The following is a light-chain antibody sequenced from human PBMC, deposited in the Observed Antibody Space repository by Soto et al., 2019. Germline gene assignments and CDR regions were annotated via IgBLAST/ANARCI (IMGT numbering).Light chain of an antibody. Sequence: GDRVTITCRASQIINTWLAWYQQKPGKAPKLLIYRASNLVNGVPSRFSGSVSGTEFTLTISSLQPDDFSIYYCQQYETYSGTFGPGTKVDL. CDR1: QIINTW. V-gene: IGKV1-5*03. CDR3: QQYETYSGT. CDR2: RAS. J-gene: IGKJ3*01.